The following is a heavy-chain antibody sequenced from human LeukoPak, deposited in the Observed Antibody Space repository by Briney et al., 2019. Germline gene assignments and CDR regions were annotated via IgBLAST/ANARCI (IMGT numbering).Heavy chain of an antibody. D-gene: IGHD1-1*01. CDR3: ARDGLEPNAFDI. J-gene: IGHJ3*02. CDR1: GGSISSYY. V-gene: IGHV4-59*12. CDR2: IYYSGST. Sequence: SETLSLTCTVSGGSISSYYWSWIRQPPGKGLEWIGYIYYSGSTNYNPSLKSRVTISVDTSKNQFSLKLSSVTAADTAVYYCARDGLEPNAFDIWGQGTMVTVSS.